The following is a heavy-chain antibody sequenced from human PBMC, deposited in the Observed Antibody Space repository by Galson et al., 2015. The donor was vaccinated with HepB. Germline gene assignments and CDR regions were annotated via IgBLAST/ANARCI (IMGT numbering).Heavy chain of an antibody. D-gene: IGHD2-2*01. Sequence: SVKVSCKGSGRTLRSHVISWVRQAPGQGLEWMGGIIPVFGTPNYAQKFQGRATITADVSTSTVYLEVSSLTPDDTAVYYCARDDCSSPNCAHFYYGGVDVWGPGTTVIVSS. CDR1: GRTLRSHV. CDR3: ARDDCSSPNCAHFYYGGVDV. J-gene: IGHJ6*02. CDR2: IIPVFGTP. V-gene: IGHV1-69*13.